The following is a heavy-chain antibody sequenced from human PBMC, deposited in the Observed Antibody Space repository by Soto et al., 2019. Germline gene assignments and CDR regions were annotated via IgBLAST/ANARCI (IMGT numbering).Heavy chain of an antibody. D-gene: IGHD3-9*01. CDR3: ARVHYDILTGHTNWFDP. V-gene: IGHV1-3*01. J-gene: IGHJ5*02. Sequence: ASVKVSCKASGYTFTSSAMHWVRQAPGQRLEWMGWINAGNGNTKYSQKFQGRVTITRDTSASTAYMELSSLRSEDTAVYYCARVHYDILTGHTNWFDPWGQGTLVTVS. CDR2: INAGNGNT. CDR1: GYTFTSSA.